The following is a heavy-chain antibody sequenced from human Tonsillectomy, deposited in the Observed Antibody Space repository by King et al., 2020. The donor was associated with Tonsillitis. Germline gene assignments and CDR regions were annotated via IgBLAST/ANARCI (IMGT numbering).Heavy chain of an antibody. D-gene: IGHD1-7*01. CDR3: ARTWNYEDNWFDP. CDR1: GGSISCYY. CDR2: IYTSGST. J-gene: IGHJ5*02. V-gene: IGHV4-4*07. Sequence: VQLQESGPGLVKPSETLSLTCTVSGGSISCYYWSWIRQPAGKGLGWIGRIYTSGSTNYNPSLKSRVTMSVDTSKNQFSLKLRSVTAADTAVYYCARTWNYEDNWFDPWGQGTLVTVSS.